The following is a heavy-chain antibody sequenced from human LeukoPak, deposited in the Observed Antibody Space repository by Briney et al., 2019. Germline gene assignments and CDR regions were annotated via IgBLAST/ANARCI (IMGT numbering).Heavy chain of an antibody. CDR2: ISGSGGST. J-gene: IGHJ4*02. D-gene: IGHD3-10*01. V-gene: IGHV3-23*01. CDR3: AKSLELLWFGTYDY. Sequence: GGSLRLSCAASGFTFSSYAMSWVRQAPGKGLEWVSAISGSGGSTYYADSVKGRFTISRDNSKNTLYLQTNSLRAEDTAVYYCAKSLELLWFGTYDYWGQGTLVTVSS. CDR1: GFTFSSYA.